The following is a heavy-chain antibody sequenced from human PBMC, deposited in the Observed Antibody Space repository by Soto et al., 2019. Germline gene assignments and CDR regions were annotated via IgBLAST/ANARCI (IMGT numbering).Heavy chain of an antibody. CDR2: ISSTGNTI. CDR3: ARSGYFDY. Sequence: PGGSLRLSCAASGFTFSTYSMNWVRQAPGKGLEWVSYISSTGNTIYYPDSVKGRFTISRDTAKKSLYLQMNSLIAEDTAVYYCARSGYFDYWGQGTLVTVSS. V-gene: IGHV3-48*01. CDR1: GFTFSTYS. J-gene: IGHJ4*02. D-gene: IGHD2-8*02.